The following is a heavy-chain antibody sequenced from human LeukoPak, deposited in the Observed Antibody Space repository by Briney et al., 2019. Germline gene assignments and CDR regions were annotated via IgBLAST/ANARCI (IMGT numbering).Heavy chain of an antibody. V-gene: IGHV1-8*01. Sequence: GASVKVSCKASGYTFTSYDINWVRQATGQGLEWMGWMNPNSGNTGYARKFQGRVTMTRNTSISTAYMELSSLRSEDTAVYYCARGYDSGWYYGYWGQGTLVTVSS. CDR3: ARGYDSGWYYGY. J-gene: IGHJ4*02. CDR1: GYTFTSYD. D-gene: IGHD6-19*01. CDR2: MNPNSGNT.